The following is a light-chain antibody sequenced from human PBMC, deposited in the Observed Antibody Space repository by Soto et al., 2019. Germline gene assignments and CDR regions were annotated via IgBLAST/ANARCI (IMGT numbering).Light chain of an antibody. Sequence: EIVLTQSPGTLSLSPGERATLSCRASQSVSSSYLAWYQQKPGQAPRLLIYGASSRATGLPDRFSGSGSGTDFTLTISRLEPEDFAVYYCQQYGSSLFGPGTKVDIK. CDR3: QQYGSSL. CDR1: QSVSSSY. CDR2: GAS. J-gene: IGKJ3*01. V-gene: IGKV3-20*01.